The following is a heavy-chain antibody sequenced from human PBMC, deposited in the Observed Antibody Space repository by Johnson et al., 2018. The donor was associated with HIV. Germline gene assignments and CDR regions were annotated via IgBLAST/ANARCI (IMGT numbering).Heavy chain of an antibody. CDR2: ISYDGNNK. D-gene: IGHD6-19*01. CDR1: GFSFTKYA. CDR3: AKGSGSGWLRDAFDI. Sequence: QVQLVESGGGVVQPGRSLRLSCAASGFSFTKYAMYWVRQAPGKGLEWVAIISYDGNNKYYADYVKGRFTISRDNSKNTLYLEMNSLRAEDTAVYYCAKGSGSGWLRDAFDIWGQGTMVTVSS. V-gene: IGHV3-30-3*01. J-gene: IGHJ3*02.